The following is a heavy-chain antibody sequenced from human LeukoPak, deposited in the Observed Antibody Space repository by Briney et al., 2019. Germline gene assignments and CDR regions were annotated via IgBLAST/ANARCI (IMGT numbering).Heavy chain of an antibody. D-gene: IGHD1-26*01. Sequence: ASVKVSCKASGYTFTSYGISWERQAPGQGLEWMGWISAYNGNTNYAQKLQGRVTMTTDTSTSTAYMELRSLRSDDTAVYYCARAGPYSGSYPYYFDYWGQGTLVTVSS. V-gene: IGHV1-18*01. J-gene: IGHJ4*02. CDR1: GYTFTSYG. CDR3: ARAGPYSGSYPYYFDY. CDR2: ISAYNGNT.